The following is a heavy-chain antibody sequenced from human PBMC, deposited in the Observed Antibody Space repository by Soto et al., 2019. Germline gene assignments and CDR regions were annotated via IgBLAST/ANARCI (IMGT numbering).Heavy chain of an antibody. CDR1: GYTFTGYY. V-gene: IGHV1-2*04. Sequence: ASVKVSCKASGYTFTGYYMHWVRQAPGQGLEWMGWINPNSGGTNYAQKFQGWVTMTRDTSISTAYMELSRLRSDDTAVYYCAREPMITFGGVIADAFDIRGQGTMVTVSS. CDR2: INPNSGGT. D-gene: IGHD3-16*02. CDR3: AREPMITFGGVIADAFDI. J-gene: IGHJ3*02.